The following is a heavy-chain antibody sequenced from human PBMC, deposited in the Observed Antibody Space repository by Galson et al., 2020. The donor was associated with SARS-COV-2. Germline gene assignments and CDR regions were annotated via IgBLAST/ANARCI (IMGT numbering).Heavy chain of an antibody. CDR2: IYYSGST. D-gene: IGHD6-19*01. J-gene: IGHJ4*02. Sequence: SETLSLTCTVSGGSISSSSYYWGWIRQPPGKGLEWIGSIYYSGSTYYNPSLKSRVTISLDTSKNQFSLKLSSVTAADTAVYYCARDRYSSGWYVDYFDYWGQGTLVSVSS. CDR3: ARDRYSSGWYVDYFDY. V-gene: IGHV4-39*07. CDR1: GGSISSSSYY.